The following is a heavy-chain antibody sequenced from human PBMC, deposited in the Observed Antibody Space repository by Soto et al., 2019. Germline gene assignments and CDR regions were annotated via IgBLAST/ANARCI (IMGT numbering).Heavy chain of an antibody. CDR1: GFTFSSYA. J-gene: IGHJ4*02. CDR3: AKDHAQGYCSSTSCYTGLFDY. D-gene: IGHD2-2*02. CDR2: ISGSGGST. V-gene: IGHV3-23*01. Sequence: GGSLRLSCAASGFTFSSYAMSWVRQAPGKGLEWVSAISGSGGSTYYADSVKGRFTISRDNSKNTLYLQMNSLRAEDTAVYYCAKDHAQGYCSSTSCYTGLFDYWGQGTLVTV.